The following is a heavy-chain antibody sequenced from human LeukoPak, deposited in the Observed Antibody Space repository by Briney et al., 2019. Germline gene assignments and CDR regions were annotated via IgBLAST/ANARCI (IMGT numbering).Heavy chain of an antibody. CDR1: GFTFSSYS. CDR3: ARDRDTAQTFDY. J-gene: IGHJ4*02. D-gene: IGHD5-18*01. Sequence: GGSLRLSCAASGFTFSSYSMNWVRQAPGKGLEWVSSISSSSSYIYYADSVKGRFTISRDNAKNSLYLQMNSLRAEDTAVYYCARDRDTAQTFDYWGQGTLVTVSS. V-gene: IGHV3-21*01. CDR2: ISSSSSYI.